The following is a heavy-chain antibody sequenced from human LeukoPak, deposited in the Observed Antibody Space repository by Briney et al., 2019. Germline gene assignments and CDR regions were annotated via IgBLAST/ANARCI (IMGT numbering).Heavy chain of an antibody. J-gene: IGHJ4*02. CDR2: IYYSGDT. CDR3: ARHYNYDSGGDPFDF. CDR1: GGSISSSY. V-gene: IGHV4-59*08. D-gene: IGHD3-22*01. Sequence: SETLSLTCTVSGGSISSSYWSWIRQPPGEGLECIGYIYYSGDTNYNPSLKSRVSMSLDTSKNQLSLKLSSVTAADTAVYYCARHYNYDSGGDPFDFWGQGTLVTVSS.